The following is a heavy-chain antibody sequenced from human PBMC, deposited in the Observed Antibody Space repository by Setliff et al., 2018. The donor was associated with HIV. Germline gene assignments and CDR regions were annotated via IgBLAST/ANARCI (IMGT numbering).Heavy chain of an antibody. Sequence: ETLSLTCTVSGGSISSGSYYWSWIRQPPGKALEWLAHIFSNDEKSYSTSLKSRLTISKDTSKSQVVLTMTNMDPVDTATYYCARISATHYDFWSGSIDYWGQGTLVTVSS. V-gene: IGHV2-26*01. D-gene: IGHD3-3*01. CDR1: GGSISSGSYY. CDR2: IFSNDEK. CDR3: ARISATHYDFWSGSIDY. J-gene: IGHJ4*02.